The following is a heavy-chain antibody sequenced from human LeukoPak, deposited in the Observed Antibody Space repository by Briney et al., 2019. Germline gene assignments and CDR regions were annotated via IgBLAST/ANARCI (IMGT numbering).Heavy chain of an antibody. D-gene: IGHD6-6*01. CDR1: GDSIFTNDVA. CDR2: TYYRSKWSF. V-gene: IGHV6-1*01. Sequence: SQTLSLTCAISGDSIFTNDVAWNWIRQSPSRGLEWLGRTYYRSKWSFDYAVSVKSRITINADTSKNQFSLQLSSVTPEDTAVYYCARGKYTSFDNWGQGTLVTVSS. J-gene: IGHJ4*02. CDR3: ARGKYTSFDN.